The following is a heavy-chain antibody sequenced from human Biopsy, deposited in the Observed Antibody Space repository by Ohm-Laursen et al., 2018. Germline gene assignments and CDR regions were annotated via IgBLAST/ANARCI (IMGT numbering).Heavy chain of an antibody. Sequence: SLRLSCAASGFSFSTYGIYWVRQAPGKGLEWVAAIWYDGTNKYYAESVKGRLTISRDNSKNTLYLQMNSLRAEDTAIYYCAKMPSYFPQPHLNSGIWFDPWGQGTLVIVSS. CDR2: IWYDGTNK. J-gene: IGHJ5*02. CDR3: AKMPSYFPQPHLNSGIWFDP. V-gene: IGHV3-33*06. CDR1: GFSFSTYG. D-gene: IGHD2/OR15-2a*01.